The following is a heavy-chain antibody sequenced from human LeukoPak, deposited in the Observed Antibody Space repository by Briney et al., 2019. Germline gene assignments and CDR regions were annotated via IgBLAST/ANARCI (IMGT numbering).Heavy chain of an antibody. V-gene: IGHV3-7*03. D-gene: IGHD4-17*01. Sequence: GGSLRLSCVASGFIVSNNYLNWVRQAPGKGLEWVANIKQDGSEKYYVDSVKGRFTISRDNAKNSLYLQMNSLRAEDTAVYYCARDPYGDYADYWGQGTLVTVSS. CDR1: GFIVSNNY. CDR3: ARDPYGDYADY. J-gene: IGHJ4*02. CDR2: IKQDGSEK.